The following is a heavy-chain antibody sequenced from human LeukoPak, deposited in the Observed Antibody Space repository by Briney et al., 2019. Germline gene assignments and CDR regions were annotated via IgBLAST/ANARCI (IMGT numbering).Heavy chain of an antibody. J-gene: IGHJ4*02. CDR3: ARAFDYGSGSLGDY. V-gene: IGHV1-2*04. CDR1: GYTFTGYY. Sequence: ASVKVSCKASGYTFTGYYMHWVRQAPGQGLEWMGWINPNSGGTNYAQKFQGWVTMTRDTSISTAYMELSRLRSDDTAVYYCARAFDYGSGSLGDYWGQGTLVTVSS. D-gene: IGHD3-10*01. CDR2: INPNSGGT.